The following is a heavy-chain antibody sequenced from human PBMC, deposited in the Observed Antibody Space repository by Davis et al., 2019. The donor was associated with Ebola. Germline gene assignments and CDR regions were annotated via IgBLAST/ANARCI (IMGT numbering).Heavy chain of an antibody. CDR1: GFTFSNAW. CDR2: IRSKANSYAT. Sequence: GGSLRLSCAASGFTFSNAWMNWVRQAPGKGLEWVGRIRSKANSYATAYAASVKGRFTISRDDSKNTAYLQMNSLKTEDTAVYYCTRGNGGNSDDYWGQGTLVTVSS. J-gene: IGHJ4*02. V-gene: IGHV3-73*01. D-gene: IGHD4-23*01. CDR3: TRGNGGNSDDY.